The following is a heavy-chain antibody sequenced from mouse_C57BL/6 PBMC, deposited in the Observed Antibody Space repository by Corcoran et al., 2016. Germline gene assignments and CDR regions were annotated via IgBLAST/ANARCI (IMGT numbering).Heavy chain of an antibody. D-gene: IGHD1-1*01. V-gene: IGHV1-80*01. CDR3: ARWGYGSSYEDY. Sequence: QVQLQQSGAELVKPGASVKISCKASGYAFSSYWMNWVKQRPGKGLEWIGQIYPGDGDTNYNGKFKGKATLTADKSSSTAYMQLSSLTSEDSAVYFCARWGYGSSYEDYWGQGTTLTVSS. CDR1: GYAFSSYW. J-gene: IGHJ2*01. CDR2: IYPGDGDT.